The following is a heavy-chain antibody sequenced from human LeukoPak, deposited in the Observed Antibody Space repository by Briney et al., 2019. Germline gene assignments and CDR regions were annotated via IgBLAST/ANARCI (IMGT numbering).Heavy chain of an antibody. D-gene: IGHD5-18*01. CDR3: ARGGYSYSE. CDR1: GGSFSGYY. V-gene: IGHV4-34*01. CDR2: INHSGST. Sequence: PSETLSLTCAVYGGSFSGYYWSWIRQPPGKGLEWIGEINHSGSTNYNPSLKSRVTISVDKSKNQFSLKLSSVTAADTAVYYCARGGYSYSEWGQGTLVTVSS. J-gene: IGHJ4*02.